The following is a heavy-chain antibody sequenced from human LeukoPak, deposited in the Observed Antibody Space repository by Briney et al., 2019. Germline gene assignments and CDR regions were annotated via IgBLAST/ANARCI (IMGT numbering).Heavy chain of an antibody. V-gene: IGHV3-74*01. CDR1: GFTFSHIW. D-gene: IGHD3-22*01. Sequence: QPGGSLRLSCEASGFTFSHIWMHWVRQAPGKGLVWVSHTNTDGSSTNYMDSVKGRFTISRDNAKNTIYLQMNSLRAEDTAVYYCVPSDSSGLDWGQGTLVTVSS. CDR3: VPSDSSGLD. CDR2: TNTDGSST. J-gene: IGHJ4*02.